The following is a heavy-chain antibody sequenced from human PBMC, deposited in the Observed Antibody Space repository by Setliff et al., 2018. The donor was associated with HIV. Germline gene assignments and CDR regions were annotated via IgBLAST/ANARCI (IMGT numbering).Heavy chain of an antibody. CDR1: GGSIVSSSYY. J-gene: IGHJ4*02. CDR2: MYYRGTT. D-gene: IGHD3-10*01. Sequence: SETLSLTCTVSGGSIVSSSYYWGWIRQPPGKGLEWIGTMYYRGTTYNNPSLKSRVTFSADTSKNQFSLNLNSLTATDTAVYYCARQGLTMNRGVPAPILYYFDYWGPGILVTVSS. CDR3: ARQGLTMNRGVPAPILYYFDY. V-gene: IGHV4-39*01.